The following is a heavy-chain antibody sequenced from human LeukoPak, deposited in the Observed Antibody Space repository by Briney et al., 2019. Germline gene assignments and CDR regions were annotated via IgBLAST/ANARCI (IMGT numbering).Heavy chain of an antibody. D-gene: IGHD3-3*01. V-gene: IGHV4-59*01. CDR1: GGSISSYY. CDR3: ARTQPYDFAEYYFDY. J-gene: IGHJ4*02. CDR2: IYYSGST. Sequence: PSETLSINCTVSGGSISSYYWSWIRQPPGKGLEWIGYIYYSGSTNYNPSLKSRVTISVDTSKNQFSLELSSVTAADTAVYYCARTQPYDFAEYYFDYWGQGTLVTVSS.